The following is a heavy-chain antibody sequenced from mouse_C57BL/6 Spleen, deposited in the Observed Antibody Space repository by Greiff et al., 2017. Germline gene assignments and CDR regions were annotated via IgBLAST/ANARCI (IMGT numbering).Heavy chain of an antibody. J-gene: IGHJ2*01. CDR3: ASVGSSAA. Sequence: EVQLQQSGAELVKPGASVKLSCTASGFNIKDYFMHWVKQRTEQGLEWIGRIDPGGGDTKYAPKFTGTATITADTSSNTAYLRLSSLTTEDTAVYYCASVGSSAAWGQGTTLTVSS. CDR2: IDPGGGDT. V-gene: IGHV14-2*01. D-gene: IGHD1-1*01. CDR1: GFNIKDYF.